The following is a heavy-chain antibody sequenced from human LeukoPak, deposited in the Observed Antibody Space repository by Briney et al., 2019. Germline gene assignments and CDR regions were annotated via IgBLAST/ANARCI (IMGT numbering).Heavy chain of an antibody. CDR3: ARGPYCSSTSCSGGWFDP. CDR1: GYTFTGYY. Sequence: ASVKVSCEASGYTFTGYYMHWVRQAPGQGLEWMGWINPNSGGTNYAQKFQGRVTMTRDTSISTAYMELSRLRSDDTAVYYCARGPYCSSTSCSGGWFDPWGQGTLVTVSS. CDR2: INPNSGGT. J-gene: IGHJ5*02. V-gene: IGHV1-2*02. D-gene: IGHD2-2*01.